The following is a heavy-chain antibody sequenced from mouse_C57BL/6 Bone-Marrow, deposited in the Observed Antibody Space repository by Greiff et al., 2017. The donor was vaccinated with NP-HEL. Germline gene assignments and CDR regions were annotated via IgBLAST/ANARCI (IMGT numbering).Heavy chain of an antibody. Sequence: EVQLVESGEGLVKPGGSLKLSCAASGFTFSSYAMSWVRQTPEKRLEWVAYISSGGDYIYYADTVKGRFTISRDNARNTLYLQMSMLKSEYTAMYYCTRGYYGSSFYYFDYWCQGTTLTVSS. J-gene: IGHJ2*01. D-gene: IGHD1-1*01. CDR2: ISSGGDYI. V-gene: IGHV5-9-1*02. CDR1: GFTFSSYA. CDR3: TRGYYGSSFYYFDY.